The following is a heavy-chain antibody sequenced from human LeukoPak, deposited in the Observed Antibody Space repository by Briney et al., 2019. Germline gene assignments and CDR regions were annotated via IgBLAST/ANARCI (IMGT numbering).Heavy chain of an antibody. CDR3: ARVRAGTFDY. CDR1: GYSFSTYT. Sequence: ASVKVSCKASGYSFSTYTMNWVHQAPGQRLEWMGWINAGNGNTKYSQKFQGRVTITRDTSASTAYMEMRSLRSEDTAVYYCARVRAGTFDYWGQGTLVTVSS. J-gene: IGHJ4*02. D-gene: IGHD6-13*01. CDR2: INAGNGNT. V-gene: IGHV1-3*01.